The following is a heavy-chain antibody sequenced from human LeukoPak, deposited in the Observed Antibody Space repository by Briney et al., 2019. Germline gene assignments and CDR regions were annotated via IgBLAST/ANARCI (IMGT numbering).Heavy chain of an antibody. CDR2: IIPIFGTT. CDR3: ARDIPHYDSQTRFFDF. CDR1: GGTFSSYG. V-gene: IGHV1-69*13. D-gene: IGHD3-3*01. Sequence: SVKVSCKASGGTFSSYGISWVRQAPGQGLEWMGGIIPIFGTTNYAQKFQGRVTISADESTSTAYMELSSLRSEDTAVYFCARDIPHYDSQTRFFDFWGQGTLVTVSS. J-gene: IGHJ4*02.